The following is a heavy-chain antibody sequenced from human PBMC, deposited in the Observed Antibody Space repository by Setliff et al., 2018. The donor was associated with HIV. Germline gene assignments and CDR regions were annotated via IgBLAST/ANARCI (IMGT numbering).Heavy chain of an antibody. D-gene: IGHD6-19*01. CDR3: ARDGAVAGKADY. CDR1: GFTFSSYS. V-gene: IGHV3-48*04. CDR2: ISRDGATK. J-gene: IGHJ4*02. Sequence: PGGSLRLSCAASGFTFSSYSMNWVRQAPGKGLEWVSSISRDGATKYYADSVKGRFTISRDNAKNSLYLQMNSLRVEDTAVYYCARDGAVAGKADYWGQGTRVTVSS.